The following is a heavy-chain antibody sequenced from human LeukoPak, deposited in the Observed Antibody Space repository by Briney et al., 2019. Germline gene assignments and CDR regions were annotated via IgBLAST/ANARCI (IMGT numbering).Heavy chain of an antibody. CDR2: IKSETDGGTT. Sequence: GGSLRLSCAASGFTFSNAWMNWVRQAPGKGLEWVGRIKSETDGGTTDYAAPVKGRFTISRDDSKNTLYLQMNSLKTEDTAVYYCTTEMATIDGDFDYWGQGTLVTVSS. CDR1: GFTFSNAW. CDR3: TTEMATIDGDFDY. V-gene: IGHV3-15*07. D-gene: IGHD5-24*01. J-gene: IGHJ4*02.